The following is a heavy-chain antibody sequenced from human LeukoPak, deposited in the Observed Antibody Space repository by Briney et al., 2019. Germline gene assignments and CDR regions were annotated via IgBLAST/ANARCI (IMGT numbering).Heavy chain of an antibody. J-gene: IGHJ5*02. CDR1: GFTFSSYG. CDR2: IRYDGSNK. V-gene: IGHV3-30*02. Sequence: GGSLRLSCAASGFTFSSYGMHWVRQAPGKGREWVAFIRYDGSNKYYADSVKGRFTISRDNSKNTLYLQMNSLRTEDTALYYCAKEMTVVVSYWFDPWGQGTLVTVSS. CDR3: AKEMTVVVSYWFDP. D-gene: IGHD3-22*01.